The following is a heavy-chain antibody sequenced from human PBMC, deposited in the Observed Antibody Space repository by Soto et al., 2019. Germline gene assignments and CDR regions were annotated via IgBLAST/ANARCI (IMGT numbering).Heavy chain of an antibody. D-gene: IGHD6-19*01. CDR3: ARVPAVAITWFDP. CDR2: IYHSGST. Sequence: QVQLQESGPGLVKPSGTLSLTCAVSGASISSSNWWSWVRQPPGKGLEWIGEIYHSGSTHYNPSLKSRVTISVDKSTTQFSLRLTSVTAADTAVYYCARVPAVAITWFDPWGQGPLVTVSS. CDR1: GASISSSNW. V-gene: IGHV4-4*02. J-gene: IGHJ5*02.